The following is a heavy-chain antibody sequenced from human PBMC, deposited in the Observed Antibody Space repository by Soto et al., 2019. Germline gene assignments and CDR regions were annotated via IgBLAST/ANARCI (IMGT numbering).Heavy chain of an antibody. Sequence: SETLSLTCTVSGCSISSSSYYWGWIRQPPGKGLEWIGSIYYSGSTYYNPSLKSRVTISVDTSKNQFSLKLSSVTAADTAVYYCARRLYYDSSGFEGGGMDVWGQGTTVT. D-gene: IGHD3-22*01. J-gene: IGHJ6*02. CDR2: IYYSGST. V-gene: IGHV4-39*01. CDR1: GCSISSSSYY. CDR3: ARRLYYDSSGFEGGGMDV.